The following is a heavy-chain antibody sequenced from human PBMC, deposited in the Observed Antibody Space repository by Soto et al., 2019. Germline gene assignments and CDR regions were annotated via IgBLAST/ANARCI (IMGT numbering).Heavy chain of an antibody. Sequence: TLSLPFAVSGGSISSGGYSWSWIRQPPGKGLEWIGYIYHSGSTYYNPSLKSRVTISVDRSKNQFSLKLSSVHAADTAVYYCARAGGLGAVAVDYWGQGTLVTVSS. D-gene: IGHD6-19*01. CDR2: IYHSGST. V-gene: IGHV4-30-2*01. CDR1: GGSISSGGYS. CDR3: ARAGGLGAVAVDY. J-gene: IGHJ4*02.